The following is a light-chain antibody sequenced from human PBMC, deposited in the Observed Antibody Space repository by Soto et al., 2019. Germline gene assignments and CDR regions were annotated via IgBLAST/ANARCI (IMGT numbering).Light chain of an antibody. J-gene: IGKJ4*01. CDR1: QSVSSN. Sequence: EIVMTQSPATLSVSPGERATLSCRASQSVSSNVAWYQQEPGQAPRLLFYAASTRATGIPARFSGSGSGTEFTLTINSLQSEDFAVYYCQQYNSWPLTFGGGTKVEIK. V-gene: IGKV3-15*01. CDR2: AAS. CDR3: QQYNSWPLT.